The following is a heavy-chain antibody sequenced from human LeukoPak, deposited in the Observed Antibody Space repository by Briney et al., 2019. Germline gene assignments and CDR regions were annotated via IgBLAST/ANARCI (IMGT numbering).Heavy chain of an antibody. D-gene: IGHD6-13*01. J-gene: IGHJ4*02. Sequence: SETLSLTCTVSGYSISSGYYWGWIRQPPGKGLEWIGCIYYSGSTNYNPSLRSRVTISVDTSKNQFSLKLSSVTAADTAVYYCAREAGYSRVFDYWGQGTLVTVSS. CDR1: GYSISSGYY. CDR2: IYYSGST. CDR3: AREAGYSRVFDY. V-gene: IGHV4-38-2*02.